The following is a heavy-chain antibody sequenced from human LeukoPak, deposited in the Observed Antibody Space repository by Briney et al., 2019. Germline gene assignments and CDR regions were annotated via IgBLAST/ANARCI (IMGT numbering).Heavy chain of an antibody. CDR2: ISVSGGST. J-gene: IGHJ4*02. D-gene: IGHD4-17*01. Sequence: PGGSLRLSCAASGFTFSSYAMSWVRQAPGKGLEWVSAISVSGGSTYYADSVKGQFTISRDNSKNTLYLQMNSLRAEDTAVYYCAKASGTVTTLYYFDYWGQGTLVTVSS. CDR1: GFTFSSYA. CDR3: AKASGTVTTLYYFDY. V-gene: IGHV3-23*01.